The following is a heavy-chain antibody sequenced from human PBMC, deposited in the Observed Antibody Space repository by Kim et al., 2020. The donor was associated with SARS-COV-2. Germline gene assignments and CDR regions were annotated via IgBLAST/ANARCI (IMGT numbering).Heavy chain of an antibody. J-gene: IGHJ4*01. Sequence: SLRLSCAASGFTFSSYGMHWVRQAPGKGLEWVAVISYDGSNKYYADSVKGRFTISRDNSKNTLYLQMNSLRAEDTAVYYCAKDRDIVVVPAAISRVFDYWRQGTLVTVSS. CDR2: ISYDGSNK. CDR3: AKDRDIVVVPAAISRVFDY. V-gene: IGHV3-30*18. D-gene: IGHD2-2*01. CDR1: GFTFSSYG.